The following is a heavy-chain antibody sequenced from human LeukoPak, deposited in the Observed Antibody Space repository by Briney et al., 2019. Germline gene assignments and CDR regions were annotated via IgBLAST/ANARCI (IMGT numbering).Heavy chain of an antibody. CDR2: IDYSGGST. J-gene: IGHJ4*02. CDR3: ARDSPAAPWAFDY. D-gene: IGHD2-2*01. CDR1: GFTLSSYE. V-gene: IGHV3-23*01. Sequence: GGSLRLSCTVSGFTLSSYEMSWIRQAPGKGLEWVSSIDYSGGSTYYADSVKGRFTISRDNSKNTLYLQMNSLRAEDTAVYYCARDSPAAPWAFDYWGQGTLVTVSS.